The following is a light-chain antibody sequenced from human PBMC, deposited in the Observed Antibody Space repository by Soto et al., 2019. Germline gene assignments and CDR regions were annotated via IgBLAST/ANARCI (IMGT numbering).Light chain of an antibody. V-gene: IGKV1-39*01. Sequence: IQMTQSPSSLSASVGDRVTITCRASQSISSYLNWYQQKPGKAPKLLIYAASSLQSGVPSRFSGSGSGTKFTLTISSLQHEDFVTYYCQQSYSSPRITFGQGTRLEIK. J-gene: IGKJ5*01. CDR2: AAS. CDR1: QSISSY. CDR3: QQSYSSPRIT.